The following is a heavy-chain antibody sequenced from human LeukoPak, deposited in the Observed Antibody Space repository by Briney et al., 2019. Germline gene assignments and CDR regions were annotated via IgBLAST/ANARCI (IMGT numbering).Heavy chain of an antibody. CDR3: ARFGSSGYYL. V-gene: IGHV4-59*12. J-gene: IGHJ5*02. CDR2: IYYSGST. D-gene: IGHD3-22*01. Sequence: PSETLSLTCTVSGGSISSYYWSWIRQPPGKGLEWIGYIYYSGSTNYNPSLKSRVTISVDTSKNQFSLKLSSVTAADTAVYYCARFGSSGYYLWGQGTLVTVSS. CDR1: GGSISSYY.